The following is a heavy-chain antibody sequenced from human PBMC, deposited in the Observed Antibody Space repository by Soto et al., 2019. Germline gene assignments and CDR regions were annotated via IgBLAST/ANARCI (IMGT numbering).Heavy chain of an antibody. CDR1: GDSISSDDYY. CDR2: IYYTGRT. J-gene: IGHJ4*02. Sequence: SETLSLTCTVSGDSISSDDYYWSWIRQPPGKGLEWVGYIYYTGRTSYNPSLESRLTISIDTSKNHFSLKLSSVSAADTAVYYCARDRSNSPDYFDYWGQGALVTVSS. CDR3: ARDRSNSPDYFDY. D-gene: IGHD6-6*01. V-gene: IGHV4-30-4*01.